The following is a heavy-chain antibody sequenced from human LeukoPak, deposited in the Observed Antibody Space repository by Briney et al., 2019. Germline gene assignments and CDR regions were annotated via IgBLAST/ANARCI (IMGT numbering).Heavy chain of an antibody. CDR1: GFSFTGNG. D-gene: IGHD2-8*02. Sequence: GGSLRLSCVASGFSFTGNGMHWVRPAPGKGLEWVAIISYDGRSQYYADSVKGRFTVTRDDSRKTLYLQMNSLRADDTAVYYCAKDRSFTWSFDYWGQGTLVTVSS. V-gene: IGHV3-30*18. J-gene: IGHJ4*02. CDR3: AKDRSFTWSFDY. CDR2: ISYDGRSQ.